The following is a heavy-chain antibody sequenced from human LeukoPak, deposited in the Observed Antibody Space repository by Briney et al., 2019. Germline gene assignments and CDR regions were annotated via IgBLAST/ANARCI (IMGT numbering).Heavy chain of an antibody. D-gene: IGHD1-1*01. CDR2: IIPIFGTA. CDR1: GGTISNYA. V-gene: IGHV1-69*06. Sequence: SVKVSCTACGGTISNYAISWVRQAPGQGLEWMGRIIPIFGTANYAQKFQGRVTITADKSTSTAYMELSSLRSEDTAVYYRRNGAIDLPYYYYYMDVWGKGTTVTVSS. CDR3: RNGAIDLPYYYYYMDV. J-gene: IGHJ6*03.